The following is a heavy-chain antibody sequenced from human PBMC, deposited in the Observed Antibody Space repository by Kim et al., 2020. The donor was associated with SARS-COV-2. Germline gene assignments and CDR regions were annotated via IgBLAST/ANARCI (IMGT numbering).Heavy chain of an antibody. CDR3: ARSLGPFGEGDY. D-gene: IGHD3-10*01. V-gene: IGHV5-51*01. Sequence: RYSPSFQGQVTISAYKSISTAYLQWSSLKASDTAMYYCARSLGPFGEGDYWGQGTLVTVSS. J-gene: IGHJ4*02.